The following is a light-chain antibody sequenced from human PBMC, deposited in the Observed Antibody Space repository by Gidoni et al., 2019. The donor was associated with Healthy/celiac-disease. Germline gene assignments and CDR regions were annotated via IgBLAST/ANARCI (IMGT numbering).Light chain of an antibody. Sequence: EIVLTHSPAPLSLSPGESATLSCRASQSVSSYLAWYQQKPGQAPRLLIYDASNRATGIPARFSGSGSGTDFTLTISSLEPEDFAVYYCQQRSNWPWTFGQGTKVEIK. V-gene: IGKV3-11*01. CDR1: QSVSSY. CDR2: DAS. CDR3: QQRSNWPWT. J-gene: IGKJ1*01.